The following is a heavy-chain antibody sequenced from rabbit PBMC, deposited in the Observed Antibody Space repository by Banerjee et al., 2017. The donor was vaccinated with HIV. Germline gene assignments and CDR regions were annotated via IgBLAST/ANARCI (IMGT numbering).Heavy chain of an antibody. CDR2: IYTGSSGST. J-gene: IGHJ4*01. D-gene: IGHD4-1*01. V-gene: IGHV1S45*01. Sequence: QEQLVESGGGLVQPEGSLTLTCKASGFSFSSGYYMGWVRQAPGKGLEWIACIYTGSSGSTYYASWAKGPFTISKTSSTTVTLQMTSLTAADTATYFCARDLAGVIGWNFNLWGPGTLVTVS. CDR1: GFSFSSGYY. CDR3: ARDLAGVIGWNFNL.